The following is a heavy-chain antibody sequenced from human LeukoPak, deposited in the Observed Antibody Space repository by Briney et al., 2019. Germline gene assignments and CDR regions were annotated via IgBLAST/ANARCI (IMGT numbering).Heavy chain of an antibody. Sequence: GGPLRLSCAVSGFTFSSHWMNWVRQARGKGLEWLASVKQDGSTKYYADSVKGRFTITRDNANNSLYLQMDSLRAEDTAVYYCAKAAYCGTDCHYYFEYWGQGTLVIVSS. CDR2: VKQDGSTK. CDR1: GFTFSSHW. CDR3: AKAAYCGTDCHYYFEY. V-gene: IGHV3-7*05. J-gene: IGHJ4*02. D-gene: IGHD2-21*02.